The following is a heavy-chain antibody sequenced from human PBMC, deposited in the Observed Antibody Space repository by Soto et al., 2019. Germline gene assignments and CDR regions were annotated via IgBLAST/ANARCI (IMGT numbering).Heavy chain of an antibody. CDR3: ARAIPGMAVAGEGLNWFDP. CDR1: GGSISSGGYY. J-gene: IGHJ5*02. V-gene: IGHV4-31*03. Sequence: PSETLSLTCTVSGGSISSGGYYWSWIRQHPGKGLEWIGYIYYSGSTYYNPSLKSRVTISVDTSKNQFSLKLSSVTAADTAVYYCARAIPGMAVAGEGLNWFDPWGQGTLVTVSS. CDR2: IYYSGST. D-gene: IGHD6-19*01.